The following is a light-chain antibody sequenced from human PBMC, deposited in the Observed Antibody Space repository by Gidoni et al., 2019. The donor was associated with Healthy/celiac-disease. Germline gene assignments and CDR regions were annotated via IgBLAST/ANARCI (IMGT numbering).Light chain of an antibody. CDR1: NIGSKS. Sequence: SSVLTQPPSVSVAPGKTARITCGGNNIGSKSVHWYQQKPGQAPVLVIYYDSDRPSGIPERFSGSNSGNTATLTISRVEAGDEADYYCQVWDSSSDLWVFGGGTKLTVL. CDR3: QVWDSSSDLWV. V-gene: IGLV3-21*04. CDR2: YDS. J-gene: IGLJ3*02.